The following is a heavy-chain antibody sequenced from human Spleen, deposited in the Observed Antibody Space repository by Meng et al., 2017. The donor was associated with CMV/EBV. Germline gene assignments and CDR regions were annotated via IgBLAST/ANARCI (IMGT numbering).Heavy chain of an antibody. CDR3: ARDLGAQLLWTYWFDP. CDR2: ISGSGRTI. J-gene: IGHJ5*02. CDR1: DFTFSDYY. V-gene: IGHV3-11*01. Sequence: GGSLRLSCAASDFTFSDYYMTWIRQAPGKGLEWVSYISGSGRTIYYADSVKGRFTISRDNAKKSLFLQMNSLRAEDTAVYYCARDLGAQLLWTYWFDPWGQGTLVTVSS. D-gene: IGHD2-2*01.